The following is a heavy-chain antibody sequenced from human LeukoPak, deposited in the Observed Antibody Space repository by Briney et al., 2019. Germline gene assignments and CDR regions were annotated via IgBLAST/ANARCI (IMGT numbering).Heavy chain of an antibody. V-gene: IGHV3-7*01. CDR2: IKEDGSEK. D-gene: IGHD1-14*01. CDR1: GFIFNNYW. CDR3: ARYNMDV. J-gene: IGHJ6*02. Sequence: SGGSLRLSCAASGFIFNNYWMIWVRQAPGKGLEWVANIKEDGSEKYYVDSVKGRFTVSRDNAENSLYLQMNSLRAEDTGVYYCARYNMDVWGQGTTVTVSS.